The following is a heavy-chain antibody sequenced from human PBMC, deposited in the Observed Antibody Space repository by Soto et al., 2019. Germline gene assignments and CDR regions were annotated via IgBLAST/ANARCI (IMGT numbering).Heavy chain of an antibody. CDR2: ISSNRSDI. V-gene: IGHV3-21*01. J-gene: IGHJ3*02. Sequence: PGGSLRLSCEVSEMTFSLYSMSWVRQVPGKRLEWVSSISSNRSDIYYADSVKGRFTISRDNAKNSPYLQMNSLRAEDTAVYYCARDAFDIWGQGTMVTVSS. CDR1: EMTFSLYS. CDR3: ARDAFDI.